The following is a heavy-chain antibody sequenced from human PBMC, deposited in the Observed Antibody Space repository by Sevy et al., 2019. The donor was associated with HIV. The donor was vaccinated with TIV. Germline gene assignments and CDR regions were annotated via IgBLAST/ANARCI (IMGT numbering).Heavy chain of an antibody. CDR2: ISAYNGNT. V-gene: IGHV1-18*01. CDR1: GYTFTSYG. D-gene: IGHD3-10*01. J-gene: IGHJ4*02. CDR3: AREPYGSGRYKRSRFDY. Sequence: NNPRASVKVSCKASGYTFTSYGISWVRQAPGQGLEWMGWISAYNGNTNYAQKLQGRVTMTTDTSTSTAYMELRSLRSDDTAVYYCAREPYGSGRYKRSRFDYWGQGTLVTVSS.